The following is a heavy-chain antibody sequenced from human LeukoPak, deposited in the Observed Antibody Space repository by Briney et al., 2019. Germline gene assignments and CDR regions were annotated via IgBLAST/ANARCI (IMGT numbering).Heavy chain of an antibody. CDR2: MHPNSGNT. CDR1: GYTFTSYD. CDR3: AVHCTNGVCYKDDYYYGMDV. D-gene: IGHD2-8*01. J-gene: IGHJ6*02. Sequence: GASVKVSCKASGYTFTSYDINWVRQATGQGLEWMGWMHPNSGNTGYAQKFQGRVTMTRNTSISTAYMELSSLRSEDTAVYYCAVHCTNGVCYKDDYYYGMDVWGQGTTVTVSS. V-gene: IGHV1-8*01.